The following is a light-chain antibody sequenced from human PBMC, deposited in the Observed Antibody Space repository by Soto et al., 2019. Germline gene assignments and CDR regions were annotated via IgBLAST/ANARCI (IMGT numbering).Light chain of an antibody. CDR3: QQRSNWPPT. Sequence: EIVMTQSPATLSVSPGERATLSFMASQSVSSNLVWYQHKPGQAPRLLIYDASNRATGIPARFSGSGSGTDFTLTISSLEPEDFAVYYCQQRSNWPPTFGGGTKVDI. CDR1: QSVSSN. CDR2: DAS. J-gene: IGKJ4*01. V-gene: IGKV3-11*01.